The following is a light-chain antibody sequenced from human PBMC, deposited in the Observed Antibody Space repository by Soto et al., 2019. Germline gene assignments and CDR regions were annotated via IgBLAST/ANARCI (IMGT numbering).Light chain of an antibody. J-gene: IGLJ2*01. Sequence: QSALTQPRSVSGSPGQSVTISCTGTRSDVGGYNYVSWFQQHPDKAPKLMIYDVTKRPSGVPDRFSGSKSGNTASLTISGLQAEDEADYYCCSYVGNYSWLFGGGTKLTGL. V-gene: IGLV2-11*01. CDR1: RSDVGGYNY. CDR2: DVT. CDR3: CSYVGNYSWL.